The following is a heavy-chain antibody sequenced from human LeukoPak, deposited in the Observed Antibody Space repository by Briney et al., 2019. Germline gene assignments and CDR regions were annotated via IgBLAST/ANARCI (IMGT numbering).Heavy chain of an antibody. J-gene: IGHJ5*02. CDR1: GYTFTDYY. V-gene: IGHV1-2*02. D-gene: IGHD6-13*01. CDR2: INPNSGGT. CDR3: ARDGEAAAVTNWFDP. Sequence: VASVTVSCKASGYTFTDYYMHWVRQAPGQGLEWMGWINPNSGGTNYAQKFQGRVTMTRDTSITTAYMELSRLTSDDTAVYFCARDGEAAAVTNWFDPWGQGTLVAVSS.